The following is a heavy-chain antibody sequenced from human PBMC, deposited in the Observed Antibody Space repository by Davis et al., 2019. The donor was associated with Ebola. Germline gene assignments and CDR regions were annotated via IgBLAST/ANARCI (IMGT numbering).Heavy chain of an antibody. Sequence: MPSETLSLTCTVSGGSVSSGSYYWSWIRQPPGKGLEWIGYIYYSGSTNYNPSLKSRVTISVDTSKNQFSLKLSSVTAADTAVYYCARAHYYDFWSGYPSGAFDIWGQGTMVTVSS. V-gene: IGHV4-61*01. CDR1: GGSVSSGSYY. CDR2: IYYSGST. J-gene: IGHJ3*02. D-gene: IGHD3-3*01. CDR3: ARAHYYDFWSGYPSGAFDI.